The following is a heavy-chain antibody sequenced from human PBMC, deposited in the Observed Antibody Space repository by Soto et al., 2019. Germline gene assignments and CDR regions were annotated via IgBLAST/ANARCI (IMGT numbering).Heavy chain of an antibody. V-gene: IGHV4-31*03. CDR1: GGSISSGGYY. Sequence: QVQLQESGPGLVKPSQTLSLTCTVSGGSISSGGYYWSWIRQHPGKGLEWIGYIYYSGSTYYNPSLKSRVTISVDTSKNQSSLKLSSVTAADTAVYYCASIFAAARPPFFWYFDLWGRGTLVTVSS. D-gene: IGHD6-6*01. CDR3: ASIFAAARPPFFWYFDL. J-gene: IGHJ2*01. CDR2: IYYSGST.